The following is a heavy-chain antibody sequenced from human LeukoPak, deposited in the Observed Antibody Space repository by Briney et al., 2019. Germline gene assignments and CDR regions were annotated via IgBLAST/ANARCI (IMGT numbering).Heavy chain of an antibody. J-gene: IGHJ4*02. Sequence: PGGSLRLSCAASGFTFSSYWMSWVRQAPGKGLEWVANIKQDGSEKYYVDSVKGRFTISRDNAKNSLYLQMNSLRAEDTAVYYCARAYDILTGYYLPMFDYWGQGTLVTVSS. D-gene: IGHD3-9*01. V-gene: IGHV3-7*01. CDR2: IKQDGSEK. CDR1: GFTFSSYW. CDR3: ARAYDILTGYYLPMFDY.